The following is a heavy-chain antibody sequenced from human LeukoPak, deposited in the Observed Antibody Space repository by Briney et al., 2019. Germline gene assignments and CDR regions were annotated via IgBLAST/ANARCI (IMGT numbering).Heavy chain of an antibody. V-gene: IGHV3-73*01. CDR2: IRSKADSYTT. CDR3: RAAADLNDY. D-gene: IGHD6-13*01. J-gene: IGHJ4*02. Sequence: GGSLGLSCAASGFTFSSSAMHWVRQASGKGLEWLGRIRSKADSYTTAYAASVKGRFIVSRDDSKNTAYLQMNSLKTEDTAVYYCRAAADLNDYWGQGTLVTVSS. CDR1: GFTFSSSA.